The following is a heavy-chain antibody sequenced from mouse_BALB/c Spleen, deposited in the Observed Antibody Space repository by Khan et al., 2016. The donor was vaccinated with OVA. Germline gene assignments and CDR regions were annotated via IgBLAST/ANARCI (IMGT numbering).Heavy chain of an antibody. CDR1: GYTFTNFG. V-gene: IGHV9-3-1*01. Sequence: QIQLVQSGPELKKPGETVKISCKASGYTFTNFGVNWVKQVPGKGLKWMGNINTYTGDPTYADDLRGRFVLSWETSANTASLQINNLKNEDTATYFCARDGTGFPFWGQGTLVSVSA. D-gene: IGHD4-1*01. J-gene: IGHJ3*01. CDR2: INTYTGDP. CDR3: ARDGTGFPF.